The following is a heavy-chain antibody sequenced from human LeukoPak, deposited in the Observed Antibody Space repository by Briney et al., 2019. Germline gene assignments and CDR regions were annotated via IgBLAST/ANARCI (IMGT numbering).Heavy chain of an antibody. V-gene: IGHV1-69*13. CDR2: IIPIFGTA. CDR3: ARDPPQYYDFAIYGMDV. Sequence: ASVKPSCKAFGGTFSSYAISWVRQAPGQGREWMGGIIPIFGTANYAQKFQRRVTITPAQATSPAYMELSSLRSHDTAVYYCARDPPQYYDFAIYGMDVWGQGTTVTVSS. CDR1: GGTFSSYA. J-gene: IGHJ6*02. D-gene: IGHD3-3*01.